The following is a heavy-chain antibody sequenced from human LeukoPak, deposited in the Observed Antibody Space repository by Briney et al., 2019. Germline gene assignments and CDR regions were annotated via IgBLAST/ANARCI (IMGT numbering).Heavy chain of an antibody. Sequence: GGSLRLSCAASGFTFRNYWMGWVRQAPGKGLEWVANTKPDGTAEYYADSVRGRFTTSRDNANSSLYLQMNSLRGEDTAVYYCARDGGLHTNFDYWGQGTLVTVSS. CDR2: TKPDGTAE. D-gene: IGHD2-15*01. J-gene: IGHJ4*02. V-gene: IGHV3-7*01. CDR3: ARDGGLHTNFDY. CDR1: GFTFRNYW.